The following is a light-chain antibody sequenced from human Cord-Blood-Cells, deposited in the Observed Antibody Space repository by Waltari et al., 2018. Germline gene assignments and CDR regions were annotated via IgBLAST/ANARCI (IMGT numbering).Light chain of an antibody. J-gene: IGLJ3*02. CDR1: SSDVGGYNY. CDR3: CSYAGSYTWV. CDR2: DVS. V-gene: IGLV2-11*01. Sequence: QSALTQPRSVSGSPGQSVTLSCTGTSSDVGGYNYVSWYHQHPGKAPKLMIYDVSKRPSGVPDRFSGSKSGNTASLTISGLQAEDEADYYCCSYAGSYTWVFGGGTKLTVL.